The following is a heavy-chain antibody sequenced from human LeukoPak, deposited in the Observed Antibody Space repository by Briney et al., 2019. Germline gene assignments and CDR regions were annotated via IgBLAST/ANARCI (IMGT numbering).Heavy chain of an antibody. Sequence: ASVTLSLTSSGYTFIDFYMHWVRQPPGQGLEWMGIINPRGGSTVYAQNFQGRVTLISDTSTNTVYMELSSLRSEDTAVYYCARRYYDNSGHSYWYYFDYWGGGPVVTVSS. V-gene: IGHV1-46*01. CDR2: INPRGGST. CDR3: ARRYYDNSGHSYWYYFDY. J-gene: IGHJ4*02. CDR1: GYTFIDFY. D-gene: IGHD3-22*01.